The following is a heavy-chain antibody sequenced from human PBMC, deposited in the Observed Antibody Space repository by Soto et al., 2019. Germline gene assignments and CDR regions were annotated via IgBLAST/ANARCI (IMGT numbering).Heavy chain of an antibody. J-gene: IGHJ6*02. V-gene: IGHV3-30-3*01. Sequence: GGSLRLSCAASGFTFSSYAMHWVRQAPGKGLEWVAVISYDGSNKYYADSVKGRFTISRDNSKNTLYLQMNSLRAEDTAVYYCARGGFTMVRVYYYYGMDVWGQGTTVTVSS. CDR1: GFTFSSYA. CDR2: ISYDGSNK. D-gene: IGHD3-10*01. CDR3: ARGGFTMVRVYYYYGMDV.